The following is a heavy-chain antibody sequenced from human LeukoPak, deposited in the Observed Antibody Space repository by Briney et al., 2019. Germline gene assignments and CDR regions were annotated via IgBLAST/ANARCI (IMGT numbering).Heavy chain of an antibody. Sequence: PSETLSLTCTVSGGSISSYYWSWIRQPPGKGLEWIGYIYYSGSTNYNPSLKSRVTISVDTSKNQFSLKLSSVTAADTAVYYCARHVLDKSLDYWGQGTLVTVSS. D-gene: IGHD2/OR15-2a*01. CDR3: ARHVLDKSLDY. V-gene: IGHV4-59*08. J-gene: IGHJ4*02. CDR1: GGSISSYY. CDR2: IYYSGST.